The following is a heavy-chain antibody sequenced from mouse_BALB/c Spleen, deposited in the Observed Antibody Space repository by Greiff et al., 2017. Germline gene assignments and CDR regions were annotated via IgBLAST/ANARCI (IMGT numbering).Heavy chain of an antibody. CDR2: IRLKSNNYAT. V-gene: IGHV6-6*02. D-gene: IGHD2-4*01. CDR3: TRMITWDYYAMDY. J-gene: IGHJ4*01. Sequence: EVKVVESGGGLVQPGGSMKLSCVASGFTFSNYWMNWVRQSPEKGLEWVAEIRLKSNNYATHYAESVKGRFTISRDDSKSSVYLQMNNLRAEDTGIYYCTRMITWDYYAMDYWGQGTSVTVSS. CDR1: GFTFSNYW.